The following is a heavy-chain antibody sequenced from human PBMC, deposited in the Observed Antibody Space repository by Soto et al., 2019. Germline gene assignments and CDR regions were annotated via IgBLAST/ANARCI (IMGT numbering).Heavy chain of an antibody. CDR3: AREGPTVSGNFDY. CDR1: GYTFTGYY. Sequence: QVQLVQSGAEVKKPGASVKVSCKASGYTFTGYYMHWVRQAPGQGLEWMGWINPNRGGTNYAQKFQGWVTMTRDTSISTAYMELSRMRSDDTAVYYCAREGPTVSGNFDYWGQGTLVTVSS. CDR2: INPNRGGT. D-gene: IGHD6-19*01. V-gene: IGHV1-2*04. J-gene: IGHJ4*02.